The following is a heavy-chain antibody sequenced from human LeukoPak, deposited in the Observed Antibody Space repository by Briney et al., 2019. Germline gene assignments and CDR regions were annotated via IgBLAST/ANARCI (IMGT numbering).Heavy chain of an antibody. CDR1: GFSLSTSAMR. Sequence: SGPTLVNPTQTLTLTCTFSGFSLSTSAMRVSWIRQPPGKALEWLARIDWDDDKFYSTSLKTRLTISKDTSKNQVVITMTNMDPVDTATYYCARSRGYCSSTSCLDAFDIWGQGTMVTVSS. J-gene: IGHJ3*02. CDR2: IDWDDDK. V-gene: IGHV2-70*04. D-gene: IGHD2-2*01. CDR3: ARSRGYCSSTSCLDAFDI.